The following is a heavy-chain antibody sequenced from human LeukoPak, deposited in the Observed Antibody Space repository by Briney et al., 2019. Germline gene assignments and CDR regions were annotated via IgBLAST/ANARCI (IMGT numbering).Heavy chain of an antibody. J-gene: IGHJ4*02. Sequence: GGSLRLSCAASGFTFSNHWMHWVRQAPRKGLMWVSRINRDGSRTDYADSVKGRFTISRDDAKNTLYLQVNSLRAEDTAVYFCARGGSDTAMAHDYWGQGTLVTVSS. CDR3: ARGGSDTAMAHDY. CDR1: GFTFSNHW. V-gene: IGHV3-74*01. CDR2: INRDGSRT. D-gene: IGHD5-18*01.